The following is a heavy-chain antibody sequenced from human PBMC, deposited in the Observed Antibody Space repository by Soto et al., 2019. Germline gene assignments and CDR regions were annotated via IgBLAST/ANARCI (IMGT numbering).Heavy chain of an antibody. CDR1: GFTFSSYA. CDR3: AKEEKASRFLEWLRSEGGWFDP. D-gene: IGHD3-3*01. V-gene: IGHV3-23*01. J-gene: IGHJ5*02. Sequence: EVQLLESGGGLVQPGGSLRLSCAASGFTFSSYAMSWVRQAPGKGLEWVSAISGSGGSTYYADSVKGRFTISRDNSKNTLYLQMNSLRAEDTAVYYCAKEEKASRFLEWLRSEGGWFDPWGQGTLVTVSS. CDR2: ISGSGGST.